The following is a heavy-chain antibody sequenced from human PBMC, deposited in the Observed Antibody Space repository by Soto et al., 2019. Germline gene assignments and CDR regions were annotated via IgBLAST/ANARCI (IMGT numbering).Heavy chain of an antibody. CDR2: ISGSGGST. J-gene: IGHJ6*02. Sequence: GGSLRLSCAASGFTFSSYAMSWVRQSPGKGLEWVSAISGSGGSTYYADSVKGRFTISRDNSKNTLYLQMNSLRAEDTAVYYCAKNPILLGFSYYYYGMDVWGQGTTVTVSS. V-gene: IGHV3-23*01. CDR3: AKNPILLGFSYYYYGMDV. CDR1: GFTFSSYA. D-gene: IGHD3-10*01.